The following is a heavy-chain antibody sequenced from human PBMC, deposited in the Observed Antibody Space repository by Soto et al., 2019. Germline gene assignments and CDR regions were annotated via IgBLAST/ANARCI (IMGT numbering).Heavy chain of an antibody. Sequence: QVQLVESGGGVVQPGRSLRLSCAASGFTFSSYDMHWVRQAPGKGLEWVAVISYDGSTKYYADSVKGRFTISRDNSKNTLYLQMNSLRAEDTAVYYCAITYYDILTGSGAYDYWGQGTLVTVSS. V-gene: IGHV3-30*03. CDR1: GFTFSSYD. D-gene: IGHD3-9*01. CDR2: ISYDGSTK. CDR3: AITYYDILTGSGAYDY. J-gene: IGHJ4*02.